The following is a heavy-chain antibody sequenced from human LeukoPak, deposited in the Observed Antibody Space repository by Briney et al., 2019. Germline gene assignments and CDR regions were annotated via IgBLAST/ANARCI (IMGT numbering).Heavy chain of an antibody. V-gene: IGHV4-59*01. D-gene: IGHD1-26*01. J-gene: IGHJ3*02. CDR1: GGSISSYY. CDR3: ARGGSYAYDAFDI. CDR2: IYYSGST. Sequence: SETLSLTCTVSGGSISSYYWSWLRQSPGKGLEWIGYIYYSGSTNYNPSLKSRVTISVDASKNQFSLKLSSVTAADTAVCYCARGGSYAYDAFDIWGQGTMVTVSS.